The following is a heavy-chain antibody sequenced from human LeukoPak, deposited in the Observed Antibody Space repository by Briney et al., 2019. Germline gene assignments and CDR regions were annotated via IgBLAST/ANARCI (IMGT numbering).Heavy chain of an antibody. D-gene: IGHD1-1*01. Sequence: GASVKVSCNASGYTFTSYYMHWVRQAPGQGLEWMGIINPSGGSTSYAQKFQGRVTMTRDMSTSTVYMELSSLRSEDTAVYYCARDRTPSTGFDYWGQGTLVTVSS. J-gene: IGHJ4*02. V-gene: IGHV1-46*01. CDR2: INPSGGST. CDR1: GYTFTSYY. CDR3: ARDRTPSTGFDY.